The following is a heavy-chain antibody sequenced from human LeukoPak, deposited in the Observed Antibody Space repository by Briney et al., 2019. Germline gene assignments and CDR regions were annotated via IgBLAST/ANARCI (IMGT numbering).Heavy chain of an antibody. CDR1: GFTFSSYG. J-gene: IGHJ4*02. Sequence: GGSLRLSCAASGFTFSSYGMHWVRQAPGKGLEWVAFIRYDGSNKYYADSVKGRFTISRDNSKNTLYLQMNSLRAEDTAVYYCAPGLGLEGLMDYWGQGTLVTVSS. D-gene: IGHD7-27*01. CDR2: IRYDGSNK. V-gene: IGHV3-30*02. CDR3: APGLGLEGLMDY.